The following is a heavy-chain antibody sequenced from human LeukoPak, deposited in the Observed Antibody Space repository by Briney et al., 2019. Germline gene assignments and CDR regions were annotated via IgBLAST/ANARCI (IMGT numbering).Heavy chain of an antibody. CDR1: GFTFISAW. Sequence: PGGSLRLSCAASGFTFISAWMSWVRQAPGKGLEWVGRIKSKTDGGTTDYAAPVKGRFTISRDDSKNALYLQMNSLKTEDTALYYCTLAYSSGLSFDYWGQGTLVTVSS. CDR2: IKSKTDGGTT. CDR3: TLAYSSGLSFDY. V-gene: IGHV3-15*01. J-gene: IGHJ4*02. D-gene: IGHD6-19*01.